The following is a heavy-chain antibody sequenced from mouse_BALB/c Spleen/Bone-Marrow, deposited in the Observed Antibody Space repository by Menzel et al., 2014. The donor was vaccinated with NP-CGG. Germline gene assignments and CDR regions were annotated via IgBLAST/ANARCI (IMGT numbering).Heavy chain of an antibody. CDR2: IDPETGGT. J-gene: IGHJ4*01. CDR3: RAYYRYDGYAMDY. CDR1: GYTFTDYE. D-gene: IGHD2-14*01. V-gene: IGHV1-15*01. Sequence: VQGVESGAELVRPGASVTLSCKASGYTFTDYEMHWVKQTPVHGLEWIGAIDPETGGTAYNQKFKGKATLTADKSSSTAYMELRRLTSEDSAVYYCRAYYRYDGYAMDYWGQGTSVTVSS.